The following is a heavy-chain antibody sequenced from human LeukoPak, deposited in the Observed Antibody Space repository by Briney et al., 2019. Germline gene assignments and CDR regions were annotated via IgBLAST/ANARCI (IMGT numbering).Heavy chain of an antibody. CDR3: AGGVSAVRGVVRLEYYYYYMDV. V-gene: IGHV1-69*06. CDR1: GDSFSNSA. J-gene: IGHJ6*03. CDR2: IVPIFGTT. Sequence: GASVKVSCKASGDSFSNSAINWVRQAPGQGLEWLGEIVPIFGTTEYSHNLQGRLTISADTSTTTVYLDLSSLRSDDTAVYYCAGGVSAVRGVVRLEYYYYYMDVWGKGTTVTISS. D-gene: IGHD3-10*01.